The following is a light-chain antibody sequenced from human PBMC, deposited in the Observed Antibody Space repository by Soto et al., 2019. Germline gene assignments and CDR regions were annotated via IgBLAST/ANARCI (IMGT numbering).Light chain of an antibody. V-gene: IGKV1-12*01. CDR2: TVS. CDR3: QQGRTFPYT. Sequence: IQMTQSPSSVSASVGDTVTLSCQTSHGVSGWLAWSQQKPGKAPTLLIYTVSNLQSGVASRFSGSGSGTDVSLTITSLHPEEFAAYLCQQGRTFPYTFGPGTKVEVK. CDR1: HGVSGW. J-gene: IGKJ3*01.